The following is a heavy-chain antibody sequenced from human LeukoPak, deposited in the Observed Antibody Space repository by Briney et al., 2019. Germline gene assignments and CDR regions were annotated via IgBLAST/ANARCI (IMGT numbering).Heavy chain of an antibody. CDR2: INPNSGGT. J-gene: IGHJ5*02. CDR1: GYTFTGYY. CDR3: ARLIAAAGDNWFDP. Sequence: VKVSCKASGYTFTGYYMHWVRQAPGQGLEWMGWINPNSGGTNYAQKFQGRVTMTRDTSISTAYMELSRLRSDDTAVYYCARLIAAAGDNWFDPWGQGTLVTVSS. V-gene: IGHV1-2*02. D-gene: IGHD6-13*01.